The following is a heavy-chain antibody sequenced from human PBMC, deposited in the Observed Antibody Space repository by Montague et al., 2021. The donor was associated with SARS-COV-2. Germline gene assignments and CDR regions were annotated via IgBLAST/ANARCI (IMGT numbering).Heavy chain of an antibody. J-gene: IGHJ4*02. D-gene: IGHD5-12*01. CDR2: VYHSGYT. V-gene: IGHV4-38-2*01. CDR1: GFSISSGFY. CDR3: ARRGYTGCDYFDY. Sequence: SETLSLTCSVSGFSISSGFYWAWIRQSPGKGPEWIGTVYHSGYTHYNPSLKSRVTVSIDTSKNQFSLTVTSVTAADTAVYFCARRGYTGCDYFDYWGQGTLVTVSS.